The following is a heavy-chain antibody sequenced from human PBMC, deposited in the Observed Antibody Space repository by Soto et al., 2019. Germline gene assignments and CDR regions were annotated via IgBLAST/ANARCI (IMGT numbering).Heavy chain of an antibody. CDR2: IYHSGST. V-gene: IGHV4-4*02. J-gene: IGHJ5*02. CDR1: GGSISSSNW. CDR3: ARDTRPAAGINWFDP. Sequence: QVQLQESGPGLVKPSGTLSLTCAVSGGSISSSNWWSWVRQPPGKGLEWIGEIYHSGSTNYNPSLKRRVTISVDKSKNQFSLKLISVTAADTAVYYCARDTRPAAGINWFDPWGQGTLVTVSS. D-gene: IGHD6-13*01.